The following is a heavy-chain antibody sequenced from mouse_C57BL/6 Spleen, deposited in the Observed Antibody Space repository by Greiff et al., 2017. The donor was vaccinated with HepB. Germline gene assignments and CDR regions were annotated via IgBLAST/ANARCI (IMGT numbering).Heavy chain of an antibody. V-gene: IGHV1-26*01. CDR1: GYTFTDYY. Sequence: VQLQQSGPELVKPGASVKISCKASGYTFTDYYVNWVKQSHGKSLEWIGDINPNNGGTSYNQKFKGKATLTVDKSSSTAYMERRSLTSEDSAVYYSARGGYGSSTHYSDYWGQGTTLTVSS. J-gene: IGHJ2*01. CDR3: ARGGYGSSTHYSDY. CDR2: INPNNGGT. D-gene: IGHD1-1*01.